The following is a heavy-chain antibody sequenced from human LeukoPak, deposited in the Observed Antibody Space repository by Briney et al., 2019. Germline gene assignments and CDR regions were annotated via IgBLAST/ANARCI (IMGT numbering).Heavy chain of an antibody. CDR1: GFIVSDDY. Sequence: GGSLRLSCAASGFIVSDDYISWVRQTPGKVLEWVSVIYSGGATFYADSVKGRFTISRDNSKNTVHLQMNSLRAEDTAVYYCASGGKYCTGGACYGDWGQGTLVTVSS. D-gene: IGHD2-8*02. J-gene: IGHJ4*02. V-gene: IGHV3-53*01. CDR3: ASGGKYCTGGACYGD. CDR2: IYSGGAT.